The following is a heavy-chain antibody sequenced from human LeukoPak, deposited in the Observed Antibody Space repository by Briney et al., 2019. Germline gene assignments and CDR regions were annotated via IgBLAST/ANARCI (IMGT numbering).Heavy chain of an antibody. CDR1: GGSISSYD. CDR3: ARGTTQHAWHVGL. V-gene: IGHV4-59*01. Sequence: SETLSLTCTVSGGSISSYDWNWIWAPFGGGPWWGGYISYSGSTNYNPSLKSRVTISLDTSEHQFSLKLSSVTAADTAVYYCARGTTQHAWHVGLWGRGTLVTVSS. J-gene: IGHJ2*01. D-gene: IGHD4-11*01. CDR2: ISYSGST.